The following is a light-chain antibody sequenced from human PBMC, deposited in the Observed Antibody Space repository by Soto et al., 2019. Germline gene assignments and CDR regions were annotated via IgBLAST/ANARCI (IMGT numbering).Light chain of an antibody. CDR2: EVS. V-gene: IGLV2-14*01. CDR1: SSDVGGYNF. Sequence: QSALTQSASVSVSPGQSITISCTGASSDVGGYNFVSWYQHHPGSPPKLIIYEVSHRPSGVSNRFSGSKSANKASLTISGLQVEDEADYFCSSYSSTTTREVFGTGTKVTVL. J-gene: IGLJ1*01. CDR3: SSYSSTTTREV.